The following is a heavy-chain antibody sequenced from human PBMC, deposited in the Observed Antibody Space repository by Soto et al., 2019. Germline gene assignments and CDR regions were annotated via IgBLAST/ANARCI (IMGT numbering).Heavy chain of an antibody. CDR3: ARDNPYTNSFGNWFDP. Sequence: QVRLVQSGAEVKKPGSSVKVSCKASGGTFSNYAITWLRLAPGQGLEWLGGIIPVFGTLNYAQKFQGRVTITADESTSTAYMELNRLRSEDTAVYYCARDNPYTNSFGNWFDPWGQGTLVIVS. CDR1: GGTFSNYA. CDR2: IIPVFGTL. V-gene: IGHV1-69*01. J-gene: IGHJ5*02. D-gene: IGHD6-13*01.